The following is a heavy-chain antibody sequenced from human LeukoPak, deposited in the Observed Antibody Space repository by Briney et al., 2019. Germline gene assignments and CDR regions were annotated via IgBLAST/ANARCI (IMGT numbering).Heavy chain of an antibody. V-gene: IGHV3-23*01. CDR1: GITLSSYG. Sequence: GGSLRLSCAVSGITLSSYGMSWVRQAPGKGLEWVAGISGSGGGTNYADSVKGRFTISRDNPENTLYLQMNSLRAEDTAVYFCAKRGVVIRVILVGFHKEAYYFDSWGQGALVTVSS. J-gene: IGHJ4*02. D-gene: IGHD3-22*01. CDR2: ISGSGGGT. CDR3: AKRGVVIRVILVGFHKEAYYFDS.